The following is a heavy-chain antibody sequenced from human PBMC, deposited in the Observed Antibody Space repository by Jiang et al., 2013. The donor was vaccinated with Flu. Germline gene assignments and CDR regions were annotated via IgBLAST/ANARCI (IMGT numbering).Heavy chain of an antibody. D-gene: IGHD3-10*01. J-gene: IGHJ4*02. V-gene: IGHV3-9*01. CDR2: ISWNSRSL. CDR1: GFTLDDNA. Sequence: VQLLESGGGLVQPGSSLRLSCAASGFTLDDNAMHWVRQAPGKGLEWVSGISWNSRSLGYADSVRGRFTISRDNAKNSLYLQMNSLRPEDTAFYYCAKDTGHYGPLDYWGQGTLVTVS. CDR3: AKDTGHYGPLDY.